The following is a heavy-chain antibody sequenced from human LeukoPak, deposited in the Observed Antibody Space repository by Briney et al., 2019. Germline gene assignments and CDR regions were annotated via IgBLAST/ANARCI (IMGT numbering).Heavy chain of an antibody. Sequence: ASVKVSCKVSGYTLTELSMHWVRQALGKGLEWMGGFDPEDGETVYAQEFQGRVTMTEDTSTDTAYMELSSLRSEDTAVYYCAIIPQGGRWLQLFGWGQGTLVTVSS. CDR1: GYTLTELS. V-gene: IGHV1-24*01. D-gene: IGHD5-24*01. CDR2: FDPEDGET. CDR3: AIIPQGGRWLQLFG. J-gene: IGHJ4*02.